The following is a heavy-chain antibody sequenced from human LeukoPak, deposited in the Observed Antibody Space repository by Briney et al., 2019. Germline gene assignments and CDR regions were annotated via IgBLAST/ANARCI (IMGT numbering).Heavy chain of an antibody. Sequence: SLRLSCAASGFTFDDYAVHWVRQAPGKGLEWVSGISWEKNSIGYGDSVKGRFTISRDNAKKSLYLQMDSLRVEDTALYYCVKVRHSGGFYAFDYWGQGTPVTVSS. CDR3: VKVRHSGGFYAFDY. D-gene: IGHD3-22*01. CDR2: ISWEKNSI. J-gene: IGHJ4*02. V-gene: IGHV3-9*01. CDR1: GFTFDDYA.